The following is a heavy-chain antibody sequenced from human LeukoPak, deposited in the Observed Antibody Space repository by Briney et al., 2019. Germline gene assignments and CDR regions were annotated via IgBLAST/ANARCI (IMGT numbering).Heavy chain of an antibody. CDR3: AKDRAVAGQTYYFDY. CDR2: FSGSGGST. D-gene: IGHD6-19*01. J-gene: IGHJ4*02. V-gene: IGHV3-23*01. CDR1: GFTFSSYA. Sequence: GGSLRLSCAASGFTFSSYAMSWVRQAPGKGLEWVSGFSGSGGSTYYADSVKGRFTISRDNSKNTLYLQMNSLRAEDTAVYYCAKDRAVAGQTYYFDYWGQGTLVTVSS.